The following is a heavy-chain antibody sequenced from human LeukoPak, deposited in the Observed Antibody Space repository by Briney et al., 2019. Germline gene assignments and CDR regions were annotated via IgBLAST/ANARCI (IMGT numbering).Heavy chain of an antibody. CDR3: ARDHDSSSCPYFDY. J-gene: IGHJ4*02. V-gene: IGHV3-21*01. CDR2: ISSSSSYV. D-gene: IGHD6-13*01. Sequence: GGSLRLSCAASGFTFNSYSMNWVRQAPGKGLEWVSCISSSSSYVYYADSVKGRFTIYRDNAKKSLYLQLNSLRAEDTAVYYCARDHDSSSCPYFDYWGQGTLVTVSS. CDR1: GFTFNSYS.